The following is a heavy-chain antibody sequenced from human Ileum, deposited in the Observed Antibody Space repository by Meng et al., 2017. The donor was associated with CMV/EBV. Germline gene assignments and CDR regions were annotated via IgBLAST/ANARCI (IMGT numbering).Heavy chain of an antibody. D-gene: IGHD3-16*02. CDR1: GFTFSSYA. V-gene: IGHV3-30-3*01. J-gene: IGHJ3*02. CDR2: ISYDGSNK. CDR3: ARDRYDAFDI. Sequence: GESLKISCAASGFTFSSYAMHWVRQAPGKGLEWVAVISYDGSNKYYADSVKGRFTISRDNSKNTLYLQMNSLRAEDTAVYYCARDRYDAFDIWGQGTKVTVSS.